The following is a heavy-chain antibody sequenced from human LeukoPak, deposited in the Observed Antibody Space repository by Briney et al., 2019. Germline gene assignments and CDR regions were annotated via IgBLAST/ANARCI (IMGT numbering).Heavy chain of an antibody. D-gene: IGHD3-3*01. Sequence: PGGSLRLSCAASGFTFSNAWMSWVRQAPGKGLEWVGRIKSKTDGGTTDYAAPVKGRFTISRDDSKNTLYLQMNSLKTEDTAVYYCTTSGPLNYDFWSDEQAFDIWGQGTMVTVSS. CDR1: GFTFSNAW. CDR3: TTSGPLNYDFWSDEQAFDI. V-gene: IGHV3-15*01. CDR2: IKSKTDGGTT. J-gene: IGHJ3*02.